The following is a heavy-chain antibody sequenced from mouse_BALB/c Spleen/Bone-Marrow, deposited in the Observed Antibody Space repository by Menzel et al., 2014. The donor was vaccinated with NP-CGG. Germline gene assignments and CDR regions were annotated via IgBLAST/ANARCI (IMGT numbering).Heavy chain of an antibody. Sequence: QVQLQQSGLDLVAPSQSLSITCTVSGFSLTSYGVHWVRQPPGKGLEWLVVIWSDGSTTYNSALKSRLSISKDNSKRQVFLKMNSLQTDDTAMYYCARHRYDVGAMGYWDQRTSVNIYS. D-gene: IGHD2-12*01. V-gene: IGHV2-6-2*01. CDR3: ARHRYDVGAMGY. CDR2: IWSDGST. J-gene: IGHJ4*01. CDR1: GFSLTSYG.